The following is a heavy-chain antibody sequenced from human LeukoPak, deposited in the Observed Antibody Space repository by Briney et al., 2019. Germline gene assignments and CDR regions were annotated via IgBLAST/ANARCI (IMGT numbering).Heavy chain of an antibody. CDR2: IYTSGST. J-gene: IGHJ4*01. D-gene: IGHD6-19*01. V-gene: IGHV4-4*07. CDR1: GGSISSFS. CDR3: ARDPGSGWYQDY. Sequence: SETLSLTCTVSGGSISSFSWSWIRQPAGKGLEWIGRIYTSGSTNYNPSLKSRVTMSVDTSKNQFSLKLSSVTAADTAVYYCARDPGSGWYQDYWGQGTLVTVSS.